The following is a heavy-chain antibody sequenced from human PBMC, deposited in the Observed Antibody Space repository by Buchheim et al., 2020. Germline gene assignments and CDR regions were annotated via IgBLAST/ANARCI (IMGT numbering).Heavy chain of an antibody. Sequence: EVQLLESGGGLVQPGGPLRLSCAASGFTFSSYAMSWVRQAPGKGLEWVSAISGSGGSTYYADSVKGRFTISIDNSKNTPYLQMNSLRAEDTAVYYCAKGGYSYGRVYYYGMDVWGQGTT. D-gene: IGHD5-18*01. J-gene: IGHJ6*02. CDR2: ISGSGGST. V-gene: IGHV3-23*01. CDR1: GFTFSSYA. CDR3: AKGGYSYGRVYYYGMDV.